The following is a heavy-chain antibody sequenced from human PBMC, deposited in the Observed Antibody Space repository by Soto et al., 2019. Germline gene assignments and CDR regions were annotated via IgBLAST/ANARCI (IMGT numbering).Heavy chain of an antibody. Sequence: AQLVESGGGLVQPGGSLRLSCAAPGFISSDHWMHWVRQAPGKGLVWVSRIKNDGSGTAYADFVKGRFTMSRDNAKNTLYLQMNSLRVEDTAVYYCVGSYTGRPGCWWGQGILVTVSS. J-gene: IGHJ4*02. CDR2: IKNDGSGT. CDR1: GFISSDHW. V-gene: IGHV3-74*03. CDR3: VGSYTGRPGCW. D-gene: IGHD3-10*01.